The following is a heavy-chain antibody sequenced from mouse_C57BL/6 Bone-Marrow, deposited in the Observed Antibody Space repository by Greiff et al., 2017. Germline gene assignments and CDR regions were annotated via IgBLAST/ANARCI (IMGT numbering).Heavy chain of an antibody. CDR1: GYTFTSYW. D-gene: IGHD1-1*01. V-gene: IGHV1-64*01. CDR2: IHPNSGST. J-gene: IGHJ2*01. CDR3: ASYGFYGSSFCDY. Sequence: QVQLQQSGAELVKPGASVKLSCKASGYTFTSYWMHWVKQRPGQGLEWIGMIHPNSGSTNYNEKFKSKATLTVAKSSSTAYMQLSSLTSENSAVYYCASYGFYGSSFCDYWGQGTTITVTA.